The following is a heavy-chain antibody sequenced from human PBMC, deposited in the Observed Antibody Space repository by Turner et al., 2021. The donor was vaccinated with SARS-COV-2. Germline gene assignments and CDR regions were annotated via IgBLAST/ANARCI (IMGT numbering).Heavy chain of an antibody. CDR3: ARDQRDAVIWSGYGAFDI. Sequence: EVPLVDSGGGLVQPGGSLRLSCAASGFTFSSYWMHWGRQAPGKGLGWVSHIDSDGSLTSYADSVKGRFTIARDNAKNTLYLQMNSRRAEDTVVYYCARDQRDAVIWSGYGAFDIWGQGTMVTVSS. CDR1: GFTFSSYW. CDR2: IDSDGSLT. D-gene: IGHD3-3*01. J-gene: IGHJ3*02. V-gene: IGHV3-74*01.